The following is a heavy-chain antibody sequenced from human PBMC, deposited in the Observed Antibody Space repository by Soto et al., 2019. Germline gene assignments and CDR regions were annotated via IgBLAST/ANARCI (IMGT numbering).Heavy chain of an antibody. V-gene: IGHV3-23*01. Sequence: PWGSTRLSCAASGLTFYSYAMSWVRQAPGKGLEWVSAISGSGGSTYYADSVKGRFTISRDNSKNTLYLQMNSLRAEDTAVYYCAKDEQWLVYNFDYWGQGTLVTVSS. D-gene: IGHD6-19*01. CDR2: ISGSGGST. J-gene: IGHJ4*02. CDR3: AKDEQWLVYNFDY. CDR1: GLTFYSYA.